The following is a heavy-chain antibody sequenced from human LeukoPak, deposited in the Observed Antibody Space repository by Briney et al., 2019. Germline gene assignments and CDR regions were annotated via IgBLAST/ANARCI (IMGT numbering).Heavy chain of an antibody. J-gene: IGHJ4*02. CDR3: ARGRPGIAARRTGGYFDY. V-gene: IGHV4-39*07. CDR2: INYSGTT. Sequence: SETLSLTCSVSGGSISSSSYYWGWIRQSPGKGLEWIATINYSGTTHYNPSLKSRVTISVDTSKNQFSLKLSSVTAADTAVYYCARGRPGIAARRTGGYFDYWGQGTLVTVSS. D-gene: IGHD6-6*01. CDR1: GGSISSSSYY.